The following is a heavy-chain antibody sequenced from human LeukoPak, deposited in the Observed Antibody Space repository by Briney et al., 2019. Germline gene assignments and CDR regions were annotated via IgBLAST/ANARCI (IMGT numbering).Heavy chain of an antibody. J-gene: IGHJ4*02. D-gene: IGHD6-13*01. Sequence: SETLSLTCAVYGGSFSGYYWSWIRQPPGKGLEWIGEINHSGSTNYNPSLKSRVTISVDTSKNQFSLKLTSVTAEDTAVHYCARESPEQQLVGLVYFDYWGRGTLVTVSS. CDR3: ARESPEQQLVGLVYFDY. CDR2: INHSGST. CDR1: GGSFSGYY. V-gene: IGHV4-34*01.